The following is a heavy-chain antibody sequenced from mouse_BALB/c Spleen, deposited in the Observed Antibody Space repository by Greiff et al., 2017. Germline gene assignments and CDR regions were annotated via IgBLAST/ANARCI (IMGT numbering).Heavy chain of an antibody. CDR1: GFSLTGYG. J-gene: IGHJ4*01. Sequence: VQLQESGPGLVAPSQSLSITCTVSGFSLTGYGVNWVRQPPGKGLEWLGMIWGDGSTDYNSALKSRLSISKDNSKSQVFLKMNSLQTDDTARYYCARSTVVAYYAMDYWGQGTSVTVSS. D-gene: IGHD1-1*01. CDR3: ARSTVVAYYAMDY. CDR2: IWGDGST. V-gene: IGHV2-6-7*01.